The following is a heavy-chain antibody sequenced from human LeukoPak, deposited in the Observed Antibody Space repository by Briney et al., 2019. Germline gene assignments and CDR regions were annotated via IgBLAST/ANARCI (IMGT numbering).Heavy chain of an antibody. Sequence: GGSLRLSCAASGFTFSSYSMNWVRQAPGKGLEWVSSISSSSSYIYYAGSVKGRFTISRDNAKNSLYLQMNSLRAEDTAVYYCARDSCSSTSRYYYWGQGTLVTVSS. J-gene: IGHJ4*02. D-gene: IGHD2-2*01. V-gene: IGHV3-21*01. CDR1: GFTFSSYS. CDR3: ARDSCSSTSRYYY. CDR2: ISSSSSYI.